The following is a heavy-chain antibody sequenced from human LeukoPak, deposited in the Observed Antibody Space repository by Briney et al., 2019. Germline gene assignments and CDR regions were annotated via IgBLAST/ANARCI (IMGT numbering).Heavy chain of an antibody. CDR3: ARAPGGMDV. V-gene: IGHV1-2*02. CDR1: GYTFTVYY. D-gene: IGHD3-10*01. J-gene: IGHJ6*02. Sequence: ASVKVSCKASGYTFTVYYLHWVRQAPGQGLEWMGWINPSSGGTNYAQNFQGRVTMTRDTSISTAYMELRSLRSDDTAVYYCARAPGGMDVWGQGTTVTVSS. CDR2: INPSSGGT.